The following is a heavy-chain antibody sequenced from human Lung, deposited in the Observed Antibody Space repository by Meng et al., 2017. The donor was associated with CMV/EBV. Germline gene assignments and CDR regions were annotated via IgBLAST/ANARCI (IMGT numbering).Heavy chain of an antibody. J-gene: IGHJ5*02. CDR2: INTDGATT. CDR3: ASANHFGSGMAFDP. D-gene: IGHD3-10*01. Sequence: SCTASGFTFNRFWIHWVRQAPGKGPVWVSVINTDGATTRYADSVKGRFTISRDNTKSTLYLQMNSLRAEDTAVYYCASANHFGSGMAFDPWGQGTXVTVSS. CDR1: GFTFNRFW. V-gene: IGHV3-74*01.